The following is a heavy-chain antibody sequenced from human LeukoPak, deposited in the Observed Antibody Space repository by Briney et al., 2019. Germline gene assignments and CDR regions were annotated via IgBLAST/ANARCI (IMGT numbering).Heavy chain of an antibody. J-gene: IGHJ4*02. V-gene: IGHV4-38-2*02. Sequence: SETLSLTCAVSGCSISSGYYWGWIRQPPGKGLEWIGSIYHSGSTYYNPSLKSRVTISVDTSKNQFSLKLSSVTAADTAVYYCARDSSGWYKDYWGQGTLVTVSS. CDR3: ARDSSGWYKDY. CDR1: GCSISSGYY. CDR2: IYHSGST. D-gene: IGHD6-19*01.